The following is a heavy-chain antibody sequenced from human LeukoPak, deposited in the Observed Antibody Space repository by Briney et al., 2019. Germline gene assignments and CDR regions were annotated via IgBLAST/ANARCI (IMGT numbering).Heavy chain of an antibody. CDR2: IRKKVNSYTT. CDR1: GFTFSDHY. V-gene: IGHV3-72*01. D-gene: IGHD3-10*01. CDR3: ARDYYGSGSYYTLPHWFDP. Sequence: PGGSLRLSCAASGFTFSDHYMDWVRQAPGKGLEWVGRIRKKVNSYTTEYAASVNGRFTISRDDSKNSLYLQMNSLRAEDTAVYYCARDYYGSGSYYTLPHWFDPWGQGTLVTVSS. J-gene: IGHJ5*02.